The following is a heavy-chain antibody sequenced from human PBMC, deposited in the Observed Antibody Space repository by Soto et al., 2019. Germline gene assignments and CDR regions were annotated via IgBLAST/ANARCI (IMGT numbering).Heavy chain of an antibody. Sequence: GSAVKVSCKASGYPFTGYYIHWVRQAPGQGLEWMGWINPKSGGTNYAQKFQGRVTMTRDTSISRAYMELSGLRSDDTALYYCARVTIAGSLRPYYRTDVSGPGTTVTGSS. V-gene: IGHV1-2*02. CDR2: INPKSGGT. CDR3: ARVTIAGSLRPYYRTDV. D-gene: IGHD3-9*01. J-gene: IGHJ6*02. CDR1: GYPFTGYY.